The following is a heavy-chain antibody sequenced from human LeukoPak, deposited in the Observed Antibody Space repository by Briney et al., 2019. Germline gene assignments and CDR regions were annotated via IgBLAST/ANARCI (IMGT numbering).Heavy chain of an antibody. CDR1: GFTFSNYW. CDR2: INSDGSTT. V-gene: IGHV3-74*01. CDR3: AGSFDY. J-gene: IGHJ4*02. Sequence: GGSLRLSCAASGFTFSNYWMHWVRQAPGKGLVWVSHINSDGSTTNYADSVKGRFTISRDNAKNTLYLQMNSLGAEDTAVYYCAGSFDYWGQGTLVTVSS.